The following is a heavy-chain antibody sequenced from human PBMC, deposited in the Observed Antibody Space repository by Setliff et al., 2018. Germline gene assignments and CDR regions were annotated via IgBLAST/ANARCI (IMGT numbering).Heavy chain of an antibody. V-gene: IGHV3-23*01. D-gene: IGHD2-15*01. CDR2: ISVSGGTT. CDR3: ATTGYCDTGSCYFYFDY. CDR1: GFTFTTYA. Sequence: GGSLRLSCAASGFTFTTYAMTWVRQAPGKGLEWVSAISVSGGTTYYADSVKGRFTIYRDNSKNTLYLQMHSLRAEDTALYYCATTGYCDTGSCYFYFDYWGQGTLVPVSS. J-gene: IGHJ4*02.